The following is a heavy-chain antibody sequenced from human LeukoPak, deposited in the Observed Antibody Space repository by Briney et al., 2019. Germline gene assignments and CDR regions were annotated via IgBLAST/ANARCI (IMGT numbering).Heavy chain of an antibody. CDR1: GFTFSSYG. D-gene: IGHD3-3*01. CDR3: ARAQSYDFWSGYYIAY. J-gene: IGHJ4*02. V-gene: IGHV3-30*02. Sequence: PGGSLRLSCAASGFTFSSYGMHWVRQAPGKGLEWVAFIRYDGSNKYYADSVEGRFTISRDNSKNTLYLQMNSLRAEDTAAYYCARAQSYDFWSGYYIAYWGQGTLVTVSS. CDR2: IRYDGSNK.